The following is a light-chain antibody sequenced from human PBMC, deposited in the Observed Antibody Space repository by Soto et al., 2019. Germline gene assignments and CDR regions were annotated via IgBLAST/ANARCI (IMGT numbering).Light chain of an antibody. CDR1: QSVRSSY. V-gene: IGKV3-20*01. J-gene: IGKJ2*02. CDR2: GAS. Sequence: IVLTQSPGTLSLSPGDRATLSCRASQSVRSSYLAWYQQKPGQAPRLLIYGASSRATGLPDRFRGSGSGTDFTLTISRLEPEDFAVYYCQQYGSSPSTFGQGTKLEIK. CDR3: QQYGSSPST.